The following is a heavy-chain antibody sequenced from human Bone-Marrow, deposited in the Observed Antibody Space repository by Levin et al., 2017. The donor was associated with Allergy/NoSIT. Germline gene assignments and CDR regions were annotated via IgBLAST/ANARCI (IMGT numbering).Heavy chain of an antibody. V-gene: IGHV3-23*01. Sequence: GGSLRLSCAASGLIFSDYAMSWVRQAPGEGLEWLAGISGSGYRTDYADSVKGRFSISRDNSKNTLFLQMNSLRAEDTAVYYCANPGYCISTSCYRTGTHYFDYWGQGTLVTVSS. D-gene: IGHD2-2*01. CDR1: GLIFSDYA. J-gene: IGHJ4*02. CDR2: ISGSGYRT. CDR3: ANPGYCISTSCYRTGTHYFDY.